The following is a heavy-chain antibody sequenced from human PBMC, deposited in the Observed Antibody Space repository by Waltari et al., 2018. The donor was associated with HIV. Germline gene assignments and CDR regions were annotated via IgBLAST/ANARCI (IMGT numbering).Heavy chain of an antibody. CDR1: GGSISSSSYY. J-gene: IGHJ4*02. V-gene: IGHV4-39*01. CDR2: IYYSGST. D-gene: IGHD5-12*01. Sequence: QLQLQESGPGLVKPSETLSLTCTVSGGSISSSSYYWGWIRQPPGKGLEWIGSIYYSGSTYYTPSLKSGVTISVDTSKNQFSLKLSSVTAADTAVYYCASHNVEMATFDYWGQGTLVTVSS. CDR3: ASHNVEMATFDY.